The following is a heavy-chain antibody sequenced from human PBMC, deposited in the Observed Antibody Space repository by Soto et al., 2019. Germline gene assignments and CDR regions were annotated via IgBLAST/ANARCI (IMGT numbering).Heavy chain of an antibody. CDR3: ARAPGNMVRGVRYYYYGMDV. D-gene: IGHD3-10*01. V-gene: IGHV4-31*03. J-gene: IGHJ6*02. CDR2: IYYSGST. CDR1: GGSISSGGYY. Sequence: SETLSLTCTVSGGSISSGGYYWSWIRQHPGKGLEWIGYIYYSGSTYYNPSLKSRVTISVDTSKNQFSLKLSSVTAADTAVYYCARAPGNMVRGVRYYYYGMDVWGQGTTVTVSS.